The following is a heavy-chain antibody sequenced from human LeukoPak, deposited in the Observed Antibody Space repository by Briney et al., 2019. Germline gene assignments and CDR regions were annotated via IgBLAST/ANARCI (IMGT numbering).Heavy chain of an antibody. CDR1: GGSIDSTSYF. J-gene: IGHJ5*02. V-gene: IGHV4-39*07. CDR3: ARRLWGGASVLSYTCFDP. CDR2: IYYTGDA. Sequence: KPSETLSLTCSVSGGSIDSTSYFWGWVRQPRGKGLEWIGSIYYTGDAYYNPSLMSRFTISIDTSKNQLSPKLTSVTAEDTVVYSCARRLWGGASVLSYTCFDPWGQGTLVPVPP. D-gene: IGHD3-16*02.